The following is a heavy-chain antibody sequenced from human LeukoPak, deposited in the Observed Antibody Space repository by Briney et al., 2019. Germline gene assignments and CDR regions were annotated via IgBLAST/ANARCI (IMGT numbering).Heavy chain of an antibody. V-gene: IGHV7-4-1*02. CDR1: GYTFTNYA. D-gene: IGHD4-11*01. CDR2: INTNTGNP. J-gene: IGHJ6*02. Sequence: ASVKVSCKASGYTFTNYAMNWVRQAPGQGLEWMGWINTNTGNPTYAQGFTGRFVFSLDTSVSTAYLQISSLKVEDSAVYYCAREDDDYYYYYYDMDVWGQGTTVTVSS. CDR3: AREDDDYYYYYYDMDV.